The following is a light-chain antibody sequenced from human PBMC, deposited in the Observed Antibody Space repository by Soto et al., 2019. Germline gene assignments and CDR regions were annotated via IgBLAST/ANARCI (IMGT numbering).Light chain of an antibody. CDR1: SSDVGGYNY. Sequence: QSTLTQPPSASGSPGQSVTISCTGTSSDVGGYNYVSWYQQHPGKAPKLMIYEVSKRPSGVPDRFSGSKSGNTASLTVSGLQAEDEVDYCCRSYTGSPVSAFGTATKVSVL. J-gene: IGLJ1*01. V-gene: IGLV2-8*01. CDR3: RSYTGSPVSA. CDR2: EVS.